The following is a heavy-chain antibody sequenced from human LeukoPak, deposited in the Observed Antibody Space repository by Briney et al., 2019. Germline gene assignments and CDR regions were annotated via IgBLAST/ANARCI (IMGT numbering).Heavy chain of an antibody. CDR1: GFTFSSYG. J-gene: IGHJ5*02. D-gene: IGHD3-10*02. Sequence: GGSLRLSCAASGFTFSSYGMHWVRQAPGKGLEWVAFIRYDGSNNYYADSVKGRFTISRDNSKNTLYLQMNSLRAEDTAVYYCCSGSYFGGPNWFDPWGQGTLVTVSS. CDR2: IRYDGSNN. CDR3: CSGSYFGGPNWFDP. V-gene: IGHV3-30*02.